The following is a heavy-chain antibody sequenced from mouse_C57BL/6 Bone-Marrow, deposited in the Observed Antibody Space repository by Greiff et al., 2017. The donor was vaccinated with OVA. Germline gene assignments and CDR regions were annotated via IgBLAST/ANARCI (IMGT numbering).Heavy chain of an antibody. J-gene: IGHJ1*03. CDR2: ISDGGSYT. CDR1: GFTFSSYA. Sequence: EVMLVESGGGLVKPGGSLKLSCAASGFTFSSYAMSWVRQTPEKRLEWVATISDGGSYTYYPDNVKGRFTISRDNAKNNLYLQMSHRKSEDTAMYYCARDETYYYGYWYFDVWGTGTTVTVSS. V-gene: IGHV5-4*01. CDR3: ARDETYYYGYWYFDV. D-gene: IGHD1-1*01.